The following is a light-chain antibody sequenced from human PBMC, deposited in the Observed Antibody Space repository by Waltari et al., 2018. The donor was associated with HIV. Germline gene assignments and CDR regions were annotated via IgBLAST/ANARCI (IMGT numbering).Light chain of an antibody. V-gene: IGLV1-40*01. J-gene: IGLJ2*01. CDR3: QSYDTSLIL. CDR2: AND. CDR1: SSTIGPGSD. Sequence: QSVLTQPPSVSGAPGQRVTISCTGNSSTIGPGSDVHWSQQLPGTAPKLLGFANDNRPSGVPDRVSGSTSGTSASLAITGLQAEDEADYYCQSYDTSLILFGGGTKLTVL.